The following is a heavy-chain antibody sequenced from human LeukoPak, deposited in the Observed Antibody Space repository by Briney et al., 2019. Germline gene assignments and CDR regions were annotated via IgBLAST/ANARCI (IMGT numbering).Heavy chain of an antibody. CDR1: GGSISSYY. Sequence: SETLSLTCTVSGGSISSYYWSWIRQPPGKGLEWIGYIYYSGSTNYNPSLKSRVTIPVDTSKNQFSLKLSSVTAADTAVYYCARAAYDSSGYHQFPFDYWGQGTLVTVSS. J-gene: IGHJ4*02. CDR2: IYYSGST. V-gene: IGHV4-59*12. D-gene: IGHD3-22*01. CDR3: ARAAYDSSGYHQFPFDY.